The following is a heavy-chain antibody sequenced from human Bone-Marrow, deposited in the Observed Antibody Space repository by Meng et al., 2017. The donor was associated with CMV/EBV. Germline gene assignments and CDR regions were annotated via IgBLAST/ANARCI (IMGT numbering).Heavy chain of an antibody. Sequence: GESLKISCAASGFTFSSYAMHWVRQAPGKGLEWVAVISYDGSNKYYEDSVKVRFTISRDNSKNTLYLQMHSPKAEDTAVYYCARDPMTTVTIYYKKDDWGQGTTVTVSS. CDR2: ISYDGSNK. CDR1: GFTFSSYA. V-gene: IGHV3-30-3*01. CDR3: ARDPMTTVTIYYKKDD. J-gene: IGHJ6*02. D-gene: IGHD4-11*01.